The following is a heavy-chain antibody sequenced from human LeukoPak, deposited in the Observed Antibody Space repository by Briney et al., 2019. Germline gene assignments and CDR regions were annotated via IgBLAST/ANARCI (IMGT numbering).Heavy chain of an antibody. CDR3: ARGAGYCSSTSCYQDDAFDI. V-gene: IGHV3-21*01. CDR1: GFTFSSYS. J-gene: IGHJ3*02. Sequence: GGSLRLSCAASGFTFSSYSMNWVHQAPGKGLEWVSSISSSSSYIYYADSVKGRFTISRDNAKNSLYLQMNSLRAEDTAVYYCARGAGYCSSTSCYQDDAFDIWGQGTMVTVSS. D-gene: IGHD2-2*01. CDR2: ISSSSSYI.